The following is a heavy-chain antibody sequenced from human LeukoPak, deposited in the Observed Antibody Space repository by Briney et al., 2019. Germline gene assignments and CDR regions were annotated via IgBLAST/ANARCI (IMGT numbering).Heavy chain of an antibody. Sequence: SETLSLTCAVSGGSISSSNWWSWVRQPPGKGLEWIGEIYHSGSTYYNPSLKSRVTISVDTSKNQFSLKLSSVTAADTAVYYCASGYSSSWTGAFDIWGQGTMVTVSS. J-gene: IGHJ3*02. D-gene: IGHD6-13*01. CDR2: IYHSGST. CDR1: GGSISSSNW. V-gene: IGHV4-4*02. CDR3: ASGYSSSWTGAFDI.